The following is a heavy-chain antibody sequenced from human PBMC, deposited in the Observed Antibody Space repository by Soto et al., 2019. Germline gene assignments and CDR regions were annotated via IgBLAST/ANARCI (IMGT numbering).Heavy chain of an antibody. CDR1: GGSISSSSYY. V-gene: IGHV4-39*01. J-gene: IGHJ5*02. D-gene: IGHD3-22*01. CDR2: IYYSGST. CDR3: ARLDYYDSSGYSRQGFDP. Sequence: SETLSLTCTVSGGSISSSSYYWGWIRQPPGKGLEWIGSIYYSGSTYYNPSLKSRVTISVDTSKNHFSLKLSSVTAADTAVYYCARLDYYDSSGYSRQGFDPWGQGTLVTVSS.